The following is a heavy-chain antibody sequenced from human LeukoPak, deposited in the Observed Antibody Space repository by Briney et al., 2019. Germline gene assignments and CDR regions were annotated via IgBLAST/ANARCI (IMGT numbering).Heavy chain of an antibody. CDR2: IPYDGSNT. CDR3: AKEIAAAGNN. CDR1: GFSFSSYG. Sequence: GGSLRLSCAASGFSFSSYGMHWVRQAPGKGLEWVAVIPYDGSNTYYADSVKGRFTISRDNSKNTLYLQMNSLRAEDTAVYYCAKEIAAAGNNWGQGTLVTVSS. J-gene: IGHJ4*02. D-gene: IGHD6-13*01. V-gene: IGHV3-30*18.